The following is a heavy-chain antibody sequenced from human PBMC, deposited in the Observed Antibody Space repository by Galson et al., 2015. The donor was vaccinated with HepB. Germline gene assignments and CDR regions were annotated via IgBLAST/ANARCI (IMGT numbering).Heavy chain of an antibody. D-gene: IGHD2-2*01. V-gene: IGHV7-4-1*01. CDR1: GYTFTSYA. CDR2: INTNTGNP. J-gene: IGHJ6*02. CDR3: ARLGYQLLIGYYGMDV. Sequence: SVKVSCKASGYTFTSYAMNWVRQAPGQGLEWMGWINTNTGNPTYAQGFTGRFVFSLDTSVSTAYLQICSLKAEDTAVYYCARLGYQLLIGYYGMDVWGQGTTVTVSS.